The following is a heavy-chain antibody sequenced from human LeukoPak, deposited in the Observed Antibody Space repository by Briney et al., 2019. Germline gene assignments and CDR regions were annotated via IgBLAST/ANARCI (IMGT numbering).Heavy chain of an antibody. CDR2: ISSSGSTI. Sequence: GGSLRLSCAASGFTFSDYYMSWIRQAPGKGLEWVSYISSSGSTIYYADSVKGRFTISRDNAKNSLYLQMNSLRAEDTAVYYCARTYYYDSSGYYYGWYFDLWGRGTLVTVSS. D-gene: IGHD3-22*01. V-gene: IGHV3-11*04. CDR3: ARTYYYDSSGYYYGWYFDL. J-gene: IGHJ2*01. CDR1: GFTFSDYY.